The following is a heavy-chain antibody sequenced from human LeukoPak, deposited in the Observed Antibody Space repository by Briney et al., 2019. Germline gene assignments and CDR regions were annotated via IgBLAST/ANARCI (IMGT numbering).Heavy chain of an antibody. Sequence: PSETLSLTCTVSGGSISSYYWTWIRQPPGKGLEWIGYIYHSGSTNYNPSLKSRVTISVDTSKNQFSLKLSSVTAADTAVYYCARDRLDVFDYWGQGTLVTISS. CDR3: ARDRLDVFDY. D-gene: IGHD3/OR15-3a*01. CDR1: GGSISSYY. V-gene: IGHV4-59*01. J-gene: IGHJ4*02. CDR2: IYHSGST.